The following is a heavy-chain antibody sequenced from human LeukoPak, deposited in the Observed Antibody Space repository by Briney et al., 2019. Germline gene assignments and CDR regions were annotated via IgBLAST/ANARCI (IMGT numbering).Heavy chain of an antibody. J-gene: IGHJ4*02. V-gene: IGHV3-7*01. D-gene: IGHD6-19*01. CDR1: GFTFSSYW. CDR2: IKQDGRET. Sequence: GGSLRLSCAASGFTFSSYWMSWVRQAPGKGLEWVANIKQDGRETYYVDSVKGRFTISRDNTKNSLYLQMNSLRAEDTAVYYCARAEAVAGTNFDYWGQGTLVTVSS. CDR3: ARAEAVAGTNFDY.